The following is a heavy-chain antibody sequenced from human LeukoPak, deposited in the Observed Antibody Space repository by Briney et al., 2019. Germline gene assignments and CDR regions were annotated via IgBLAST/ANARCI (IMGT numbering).Heavy chain of an antibody. Sequence: SETLSLTCTVSGGSISSSSYYWGWIRQPPGKGLEWIGSICYSGSTYYNPSLKSRVTISVDTSKNQFSLKLRSVTAADTAVYYCARAELINYYYYMDFWGKGTMVTVSS. CDR3: ARAELINYYYYMDF. V-gene: IGHV4-39*07. CDR2: ICYSGST. CDR1: GGSISSSSYY. D-gene: IGHD1-26*01. J-gene: IGHJ6*03.